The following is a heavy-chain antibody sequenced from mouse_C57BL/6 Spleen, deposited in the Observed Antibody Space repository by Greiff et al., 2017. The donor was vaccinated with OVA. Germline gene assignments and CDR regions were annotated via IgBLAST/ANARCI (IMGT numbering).Heavy chain of an antibody. V-gene: IGHV1-76*01. Sequence: QVQLQQSGAELVRPGASVKLSCKASGYTFTDYYINWVKQRPGQGLEWIARIYPGSGNTYYNEKFKGKATLTAEKSSSTAYMQLSSLTSEDSAVYFCARSGPYFDDWGQGTTLTVSS. J-gene: IGHJ2*01. D-gene: IGHD3-1*01. CDR1: GYTFTDYY. CDR3: ARSGPYFDD. CDR2: IYPGSGNT.